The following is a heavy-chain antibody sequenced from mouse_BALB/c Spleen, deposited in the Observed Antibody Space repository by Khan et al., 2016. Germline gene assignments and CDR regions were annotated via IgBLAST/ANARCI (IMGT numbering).Heavy chain of an antibody. Sequence: EVKLLESGGGLVQPGGSLKLSCAASGFDFSRYWMSWVRQAPGKGLEWIGEINPDSSTINYTPSLKDKFIISRDNAKNTLYLHMSKVRSEDTALDYGARRTGDYAMDYWGQGTSVTVSS. V-gene: IGHV4-1*02. CDR2: INPDSSTI. CDR3: ARRTGDYAMDY. D-gene: IGHD4-1*01. CDR1: GFDFSRYW. J-gene: IGHJ4*01.